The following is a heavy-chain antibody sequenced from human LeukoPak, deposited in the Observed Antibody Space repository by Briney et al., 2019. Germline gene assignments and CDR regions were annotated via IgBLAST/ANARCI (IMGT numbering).Heavy chain of an antibody. V-gene: IGHV1-18*01. D-gene: IGHD3-22*01. CDR3: ARADYEGSGLDY. Sequence: ASVKVSCKAFGYTFTTFGFTWVRQAPGQGLEWMGWISPYNGNSNYAQKLRGRVTMTTDTSTTTAYIEVRSLTSDDTAVYYCARADYEGSGLDYWGQGTLVTVSS. CDR1: GYTFTTFG. CDR2: ISPYNGNS. J-gene: IGHJ4*02.